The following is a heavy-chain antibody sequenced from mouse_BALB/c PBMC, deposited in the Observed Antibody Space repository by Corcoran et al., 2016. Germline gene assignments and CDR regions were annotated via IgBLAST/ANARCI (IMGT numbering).Heavy chain of an antibody. CDR1: GYSITSGYY. CDR2: ISYDGSN. V-gene: IGHV3-6*02. Sequence: DVQLQESGLGLVKPSQSLSLTCSVTGYSITSGYYWNWIRQFTGNKVEWRCNISYDGSNNYNPSLKNRISITRDTSKNQFFLKLNSVTTEDTATCFCATLLRTLDYWCQGTTLTLSS. J-gene: IGHJ2*01. D-gene: IGHD1-2*01. CDR3: ATLLRTLDY.